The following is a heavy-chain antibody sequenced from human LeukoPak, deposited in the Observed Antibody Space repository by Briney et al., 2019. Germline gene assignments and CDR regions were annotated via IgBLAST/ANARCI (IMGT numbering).Heavy chain of an antibody. CDR3: ARESGYSGYNRFDY. CDR2: ISSSSSYI. V-gene: IGHV3-21*01. CDR1: GFTFSSYA. Sequence: PGGSLRLSCAASGFTFSSYAMSWVRQAPGKGLEWVSSISSSSSYIYYADSVKGRFTISRDNAKNSLYLQMNSLRAEDTAVYYCARESGYSGYNRFDYWGQGTLVTVSS. D-gene: IGHD1-14*01. J-gene: IGHJ4*02.